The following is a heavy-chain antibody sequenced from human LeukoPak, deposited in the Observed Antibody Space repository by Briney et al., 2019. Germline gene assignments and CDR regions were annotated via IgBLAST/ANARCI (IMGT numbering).Heavy chain of an antibody. CDR2: IYYRGST. CDR1: GGSISSDY. Sequence: SETLSLTCTVSGGSISSDYWSWIRQPPGKGLEWIGYIYYRGSTNYNPSLKSRVTISVDTSKNQFSLKLSSVTAADTAVYYCARDAGDFFDYWGQGTLVTVSS. V-gene: IGHV4-59*12. CDR3: ARDAGDFFDY. D-gene: IGHD2/OR15-2a*01. J-gene: IGHJ4*02.